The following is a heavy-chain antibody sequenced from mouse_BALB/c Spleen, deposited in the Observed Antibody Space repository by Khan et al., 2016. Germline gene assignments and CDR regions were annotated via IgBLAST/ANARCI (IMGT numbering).Heavy chain of an antibody. CDR2: INTYSGES. J-gene: IGHJ1*01. V-gene: IGHV9-3-1*01. CDR1: GYTFTNYG. CDR3: ARYRYYYGSSRYFDV. D-gene: IGHD1-1*01. Sequence: QIQLVQSGPELKRPGKTVKISCKASGYTFTNYGINWMKQAPGKGLKWMGWINTYSGESTYADDFKGRFAFSLETSANTAYLQINNLRNEDTATYFCARYRYYYGSSRYFDVWGAGTTVTVSS.